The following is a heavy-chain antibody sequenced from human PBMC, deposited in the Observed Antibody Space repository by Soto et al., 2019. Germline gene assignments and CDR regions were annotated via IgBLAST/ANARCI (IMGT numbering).Heavy chain of an antibody. CDR2: MSANSGNT. Sequence: ASVKVSCKASGYTFTSYDINWVRQATGQGLEWMGWMSANSGNTDYAQKLQGRVTMTTDTSTSTAYMELRSLRSDDTAVYYCARDGHVLRFLEWLSRDYGMDVWGQGTTVTVSS. CDR3: ARDGHVLRFLEWLSRDYGMDV. J-gene: IGHJ6*02. D-gene: IGHD3-3*01. V-gene: IGHV1-18*01. CDR1: GYTFTSYD.